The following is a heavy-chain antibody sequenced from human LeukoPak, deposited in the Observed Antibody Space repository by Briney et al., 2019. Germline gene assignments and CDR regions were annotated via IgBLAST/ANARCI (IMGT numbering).Heavy chain of an antibody. V-gene: IGHV4-61*02. CDR3: AKSIAVQGAFDI. CDR2: IYTSGST. Sequence: SETLSLTCTVSGGSISSGSYYWSWIRQPAGNGLEWIGRIYTSGSTNYNPSLKSRVTISVDTSKNQFSLKLSSVTAADTAVYYCAKSIAVQGAFDIWGQGTMVTVSS. J-gene: IGHJ3*02. CDR1: GGSISSGSYY. D-gene: IGHD6-19*01.